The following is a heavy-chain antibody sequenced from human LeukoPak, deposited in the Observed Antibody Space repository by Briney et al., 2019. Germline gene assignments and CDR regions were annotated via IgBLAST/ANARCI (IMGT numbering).Heavy chain of an antibody. CDR1: GYTFTGYY. D-gene: IGHD6-13*01. Sequence: ASVKVSCKASGYTFTGYYMHWVRQAPGLGLEWMGWINPNSGGTNYAQKFQGRVTMTRDTSITTVYMELSSLTSDDTAIYFCARDRIAPAGSIIDYWGQGTLVTVSS. CDR2: INPNSGGT. V-gene: IGHV1-2*02. CDR3: ARDRIAPAGSIIDY. J-gene: IGHJ4*02.